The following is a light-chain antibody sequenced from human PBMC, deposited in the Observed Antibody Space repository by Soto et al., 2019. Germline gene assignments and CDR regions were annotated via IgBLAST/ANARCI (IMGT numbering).Light chain of an antibody. CDR3: QQRSNWPLT. J-gene: IGKJ3*01. CDR1: QSVSSY. Sequence: EIVLTQSPATLSLSPGERATLCVRASQSVSSYLAWYQQKPGQAPRLLIYDASNRATGIPARFSGSGSGTDFTLTISSLEPEDFAVYYCQQRSNWPLTFGPGTKVDIK. V-gene: IGKV3-11*01. CDR2: DAS.